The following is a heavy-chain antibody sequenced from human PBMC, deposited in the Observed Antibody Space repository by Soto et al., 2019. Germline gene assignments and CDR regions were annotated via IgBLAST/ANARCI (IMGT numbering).Heavy chain of an antibody. V-gene: IGHV3-30*18. CDR1: GFTFSSYG. CDR3: AKFRFYDSSGPFPGAYYFDY. Sequence: GGSLRLSCAASGFTFSSYGMHWVRQAPGKGLEWVAVISYDGSNKYYAGSVKGRFTISRDNSKNTLYLQMNSLRAEDTAVYYCAKFRFYDSSGPFPGAYYFDYWGQGTLVTVSS. D-gene: IGHD3-22*01. CDR2: ISYDGSNK. J-gene: IGHJ4*02.